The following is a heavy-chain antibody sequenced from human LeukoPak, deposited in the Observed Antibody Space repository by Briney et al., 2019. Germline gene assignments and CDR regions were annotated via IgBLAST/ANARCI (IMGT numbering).Heavy chain of an antibody. Sequence: GGSLGLSCAVSGFTFSSYAMSWVRQAPGKGLEWVSAISGSGGSTYYADSVKGRFTISRDNSKNTLYLQMNSLRAEDTAVYYCAKDQRFQRAFDIWGQGTMVTVSS. J-gene: IGHJ3*02. CDR2: ISGSGGST. CDR1: GFTFSSYA. D-gene: IGHD2-2*01. CDR3: AKDQRFQRAFDI. V-gene: IGHV3-23*01.